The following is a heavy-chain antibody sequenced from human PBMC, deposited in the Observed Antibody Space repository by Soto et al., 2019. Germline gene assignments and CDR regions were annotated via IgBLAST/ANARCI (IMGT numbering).Heavy chain of an antibody. J-gene: IGHJ4*02. CDR1: GFTFSSYG. Sequence: PWGSLRLSCAASGFTFSSYGMHCVRQAPCKGLEWVALIWYDGSNKYYADSVKGRFTISRDNSKNTLYLQMNSLRAEDTAVYYCVRDTAMSHYFDYWGQGTLVTVSS. CDR2: IWYDGSNK. V-gene: IGHV3-33*01. D-gene: IGHD5-18*01. CDR3: VRDTAMSHYFDY.